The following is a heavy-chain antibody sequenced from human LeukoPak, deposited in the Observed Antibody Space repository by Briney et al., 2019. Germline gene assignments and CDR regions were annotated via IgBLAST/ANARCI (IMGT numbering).Heavy chain of an antibody. D-gene: IGHD2-21*02. V-gene: IGHV3-23*01. CDR2: ISDSGTPT. J-gene: IGHJ4*02. CDR1: GFTFSSYP. Sequence: GGSLRLSCAASGFTFSSYPMTWVRQAPGKGLEWVSSISDSGTPTDYTDSVKGRFTISRDNSKNTLFLQMNSLRVEDTAVYYCAKGKHCGGACYSFFDSWGQGTLLTVSS. CDR3: AKGKHCGGACYSFFDS.